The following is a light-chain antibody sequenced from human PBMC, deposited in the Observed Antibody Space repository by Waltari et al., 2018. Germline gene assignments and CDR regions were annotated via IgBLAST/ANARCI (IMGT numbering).Light chain of an antibody. V-gene: IGKV1-33*01. CDR2: DAT. J-gene: IGKJ2*01. CDR3: QHFDNLLFT. CDR1: QDISHY. Sequence: DIQVTQSPSSLSASVGDRVTITCQASQDISHYLNWYQQRPGKAPKVLIYDATLLNIGVPSRFSGSGSGTDFTFAITSLQPEDAATYYCQHFDNLLFTFGQGTKLEI.